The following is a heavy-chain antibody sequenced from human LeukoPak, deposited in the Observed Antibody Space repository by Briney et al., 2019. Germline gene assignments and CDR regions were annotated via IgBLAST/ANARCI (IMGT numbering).Heavy chain of an antibody. CDR3: ARVDYGSERGRGFDI. CDR2: FCYSGSP. V-gene: IGHV4-59*01. J-gene: IGHJ3*02. Sequence: SETLSLTCTVSGGSISSYYWSWIRQPPGEGLEWIGCFCYSGSPNYNPSLKSRVTISVDTSKNQFSLKLSSVTAADTAVYYCARVDYGSERGRGFDIWGQGTTVTVSS. D-gene: IGHD3-10*01. CDR1: GGSISSYY.